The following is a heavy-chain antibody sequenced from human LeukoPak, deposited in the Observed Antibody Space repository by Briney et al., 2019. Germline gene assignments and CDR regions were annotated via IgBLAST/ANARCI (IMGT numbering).Heavy chain of an antibody. CDR1: GFTFSNFW. Sequence: PXGSLRLSCAASGFTFSNFWMTRVRQAPGKGLEWVAIIKQDGSQKYYVDSVKGRFTISRDNARNSLYLQMNSLRAEDTAVYWAVAGTTYWGQGTLVTVSS. V-gene: IGHV3-7*05. CDR3: VAGTTY. CDR2: IKQDGSQK. J-gene: IGHJ4*02. D-gene: IGHD6-19*01.